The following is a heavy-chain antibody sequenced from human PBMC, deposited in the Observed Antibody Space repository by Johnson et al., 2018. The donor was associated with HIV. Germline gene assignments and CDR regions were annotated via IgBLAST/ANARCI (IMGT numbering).Heavy chain of an antibody. CDR1: GFRFSSYG. CDR3: AKDVKEWSPAFDI. D-gene: IGHD3-3*01. V-gene: IGHV3-30*02. J-gene: IGHJ3*02. CDR2: IEFDGSNK. Sequence: QVQLVESGGGVVQPGGSLRLSCAASGFRFSSYGLPWARQTPGKGLEWGTFIEFDGSNKYYLDSVKGRFTISRDNSKTRLYLQMNSLRAEDTAVYYCAKDVKEWSPAFDIWGQGTVVTVSS.